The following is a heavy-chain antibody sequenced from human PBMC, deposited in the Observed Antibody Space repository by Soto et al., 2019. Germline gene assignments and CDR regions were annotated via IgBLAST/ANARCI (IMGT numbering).Heavy chain of an antibody. J-gene: IGHJ6*02. CDR2: IYHSGST. Sequence: PSETLSLTCAVSGGSISSSNWWSWVRQPPGKGLEWIGEIYHSGSTNYNPSLKSRVTISVDKSKNQFSLKLSSVTAADTAVYYRARDENSSPRYYYYVMDVGGQGTTVTVP. V-gene: IGHV4-4*02. CDR3: ARDENSSPRYYYYVMDV. CDR1: GGSISSSNW. D-gene: IGHD6-6*01.